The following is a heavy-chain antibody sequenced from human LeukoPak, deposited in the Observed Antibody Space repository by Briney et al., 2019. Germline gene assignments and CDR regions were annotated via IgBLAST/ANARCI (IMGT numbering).Heavy chain of an antibody. Sequence: GGSLRLSCAASGFTFSSYAMHWVRQAPGKGLEWVAVISYDGSNKYYADSVKGRFTISRDSSNNTLYLQMNSLRAEDTAVYYCARDGRYSSSWHQYYYYMDVWGKGTTVTVPS. J-gene: IGHJ6*03. CDR1: GFTFSSYA. V-gene: IGHV3-30-3*01. CDR3: ARDGRYSSSWHQYYYYMDV. D-gene: IGHD6-13*01. CDR2: ISYDGSNK.